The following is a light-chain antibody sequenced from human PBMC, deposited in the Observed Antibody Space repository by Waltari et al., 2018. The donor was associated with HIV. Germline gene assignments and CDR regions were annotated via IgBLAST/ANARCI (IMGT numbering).Light chain of an antibody. CDR2: EVN. J-gene: IGLJ1*01. Sequence: HSALTQPPSASGSPGPSVTISCTGTSSDVAGYNYVSWYQQHPGKAPKLIIYEVNKRPSGVPDRFSGSKSGNTASLTVSGLQAEDEADYYCSSYAGTRYVFGTGTKVTVL. CDR1: SSDVAGYNY. CDR3: SSYAGTRYV. V-gene: IGLV2-8*01.